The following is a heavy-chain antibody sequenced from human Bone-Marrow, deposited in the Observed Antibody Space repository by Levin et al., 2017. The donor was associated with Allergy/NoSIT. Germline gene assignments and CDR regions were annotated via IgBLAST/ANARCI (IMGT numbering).Heavy chain of an antibody. Sequence: GESLKISCAASGFDVISRYMAWVRQAPGKGLEWVAVIYGGRDTYFADSVGGRLSISRDRSQNTMYLQMTSLRGEDAGVYYCARVDRDNWNDGDAFDVWGQGTLVIVSS. V-gene: IGHV3-66*02. CDR1: GFDVISRY. CDR2: IYGGRDT. J-gene: IGHJ3*01. CDR3: ARVDRDNWNDGDAFDV. D-gene: IGHD1-1*01.